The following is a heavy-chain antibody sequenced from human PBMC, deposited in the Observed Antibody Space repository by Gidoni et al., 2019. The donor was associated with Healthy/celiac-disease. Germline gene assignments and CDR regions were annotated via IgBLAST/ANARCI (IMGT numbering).Heavy chain of an antibody. CDR3: ASALPYYVSSGYFDY. D-gene: IGHD3-22*01. CDR2: IDYSGSA. V-gene: IGHV4-31*03. CDR1: GGPISSGCYY. J-gene: IGHJ4*02. Sequence: QVQLQESGTGLVKTSQTLSLTCTVPGGPISSGCYYRSWLRQHPGKGLEWIGYIDYSGSAYYVPSLKSRVTISVDTSKNQFSLKLRSVTAADTAVYYCASALPYYVSSGYFDYWGQGTLVTVSS.